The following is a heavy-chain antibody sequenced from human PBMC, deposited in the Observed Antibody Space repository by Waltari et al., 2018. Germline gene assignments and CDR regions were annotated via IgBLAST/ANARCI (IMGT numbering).Heavy chain of an antibody. J-gene: IGHJ3*01. CDR2: ISYAGTT. CDR1: GGSIDTPTHY. V-gene: IGHV4-39*01. Sequence: QLQLQESGPGPVKPSETLSLTCSVSGGSIDTPTHYWSWSRQPPGQGLEWIGTISYAGTTYTNPSLRSRLTMSRDTSKNQLSLTLGSTTAADTAVYYCATYIGASVGTAAFDVWGQGTMVTVSS. D-gene: IGHD5-12*01. CDR3: ATYIGASVGTAAFDV.